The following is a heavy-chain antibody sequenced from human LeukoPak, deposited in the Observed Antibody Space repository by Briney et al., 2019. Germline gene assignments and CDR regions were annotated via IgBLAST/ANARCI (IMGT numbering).Heavy chain of an antibody. CDR3: TKEGRVAEADY. Sequence: GGSLRLSCAASGFTFSRFGIHWVRQAPGKGLEWVAFIRYDGSIKNYADSVKGRFTISRDNSKNMLYLQMDGLRTEDTAVYYCTKEGRVAEADYWGQGTLVTVSS. D-gene: IGHD3-10*01. CDR2: IRYDGSIK. V-gene: IGHV3-30*02. J-gene: IGHJ4*02. CDR1: GFTFSRFG.